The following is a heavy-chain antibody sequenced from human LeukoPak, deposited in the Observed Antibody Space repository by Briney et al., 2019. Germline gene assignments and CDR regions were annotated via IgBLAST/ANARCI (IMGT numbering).Heavy chain of an antibody. J-gene: IGHJ6*02. CDR3: ARDNPEAEDYYYYGMDV. CDR1: GYTFTSYG. Sequence: GASVKLSCKASGYTFTSYGISWVRQAPGQGLEWMGWISAYNGNTNYAQKLQGRVTMTTDTSTSTAYMELRSLRSDDTAVYYCARDNPEAEDYYYYGMDVWGQGTTVTVSS. D-gene: IGHD1-14*01. V-gene: IGHV1-18*01. CDR2: ISAYNGNT.